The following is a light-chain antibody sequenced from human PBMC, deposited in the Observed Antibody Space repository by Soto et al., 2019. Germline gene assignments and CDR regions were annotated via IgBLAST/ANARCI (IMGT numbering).Light chain of an antibody. V-gene: IGKV3-20*01. J-gene: IGKJ5*01. CDR1: QSVSSSF. Sequence: EIVWPQSPGTLSLSPGERATLSCRASQSVSSSFLAWYQQKPGQAPRLLIYGASSRATGIPDRFSGSGSGTDFTLTISRLETEDFAVYFCQQYDISPITFGQGTRLGIK. CDR3: QQYDISPIT. CDR2: GAS.